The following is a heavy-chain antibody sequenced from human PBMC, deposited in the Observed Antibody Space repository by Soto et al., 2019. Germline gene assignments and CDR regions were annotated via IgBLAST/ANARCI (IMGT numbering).Heavy chain of an antibody. V-gene: IGHV4-59*01. J-gene: IGHJ4*02. Sequence: PSETLSLTCTVPGGSTTHYYWTWIRQPPGKGLEWIGSIYYSGITHYNPSLKSRVTISVDTSNNQFSLKLNSVTAADTAVYYCARGGGYSYGYSDYWGQGTLVTVSS. D-gene: IGHD5-18*01. CDR3: ARGGGYSYGYSDY. CDR1: GGSTTHYY. CDR2: IYYSGIT.